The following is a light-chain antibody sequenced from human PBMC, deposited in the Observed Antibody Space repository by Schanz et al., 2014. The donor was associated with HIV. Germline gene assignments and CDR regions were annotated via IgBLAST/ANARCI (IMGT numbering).Light chain of an antibody. CDR2: GAS. J-gene: IGKJ1*01. V-gene: IGKV1-17*01. Sequence: DIQMTQSPSSLSASVGNRVTITCRASQGIRNDLGWYQQKPGKAPKRLIYGASSLQSGVPSRFIGSGSGTEFTLTISSLQPEDFATYYCQQSYSTPPWTFGPGTKVEIK. CDR1: QGIRND. CDR3: QQSYSTPPWT.